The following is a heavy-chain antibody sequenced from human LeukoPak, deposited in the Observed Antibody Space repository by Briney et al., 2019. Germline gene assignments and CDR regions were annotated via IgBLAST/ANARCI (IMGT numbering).Heavy chain of an antibody. CDR3: AGWGPYFDY. V-gene: IGHV4-59*12. J-gene: IGHJ4*01. D-gene: IGHD7-27*01. CDR2: IYYTGST. Sequence: SETLSLTCTVSGGSISSYYWSWVRQPPGKGLEWIGEIYYTGSTSYTPSLKSRVTMSFDKSKNLFSLKLTSVTAADTAVYYCAGWGPYFDYWGQGTLVTVSS. CDR1: GGSISSYY.